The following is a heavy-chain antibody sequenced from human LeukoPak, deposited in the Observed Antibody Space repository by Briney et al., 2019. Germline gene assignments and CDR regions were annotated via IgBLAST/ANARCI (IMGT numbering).Heavy chain of an antibody. V-gene: IGHV4-34*01. D-gene: IGHD2-8*01. CDR1: GGSFSDYY. J-gene: IGHJ4*02. Sequence: PSETLSLTCAVYGGSFSDYYWSWVRQPPGKGLEWIGEINHSGTTNYNPSLKSRVTISVDTSKKQFSLRLSSVTAADTAVYYCAGGIMVYAPLFDYWGQGTLVTVSS. CDR2: INHSGTT. CDR3: AGGIMVYAPLFDY.